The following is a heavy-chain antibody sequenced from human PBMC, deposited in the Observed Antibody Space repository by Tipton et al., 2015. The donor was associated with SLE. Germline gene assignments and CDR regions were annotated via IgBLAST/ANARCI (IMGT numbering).Heavy chain of an antibody. J-gene: IGHJ6*02. Sequence: SGFTFSSYGMHWVRQAPGKGLEWVAFIRYDGSNKYYADSVKGRFTISRDNSKNTLYLQMNSLRAEDTAVYYCAKDQDRYSSSSGPGVYGMDVWGQGTTVTVSS. CDR2: IRYDGSNK. D-gene: IGHD6-6*01. CDR1: GFTFSSYG. V-gene: IGHV3-30*02. CDR3: AKDQDRYSSSSGPGVYGMDV.